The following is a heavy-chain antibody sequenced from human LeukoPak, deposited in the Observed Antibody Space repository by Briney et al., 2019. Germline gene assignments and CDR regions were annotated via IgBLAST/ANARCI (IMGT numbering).Heavy chain of an antibody. CDR1: GFTFSSYS. D-gene: IGHD6-13*01. V-gene: IGHV3-21*01. Sequence: KPGGSLRLSCSASGFTFSSYSMNCVRHAPGQGPVGGSSISSSSSYIYYEDSVKRRFTISRDNAKNSLYLQMNTLRAEDTAVYYCARVAAAGTGIFVNFYYSMDIWGKGTTVTISS. CDR2: ISSSSSYI. J-gene: IGHJ6*03. CDR3: ARVAAAGTGIFVNFYYSMDI.